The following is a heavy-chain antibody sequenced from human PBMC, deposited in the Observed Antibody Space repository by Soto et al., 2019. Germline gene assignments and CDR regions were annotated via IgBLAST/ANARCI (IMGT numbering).Heavy chain of an antibody. D-gene: IGHD3-3*01. J-gene: IGHJ4*01. CDR1: GFPFNNAW. CDR3: TTDRYDYWSGYPLDY. Sequence: EVQLVESGGGLVKPGGSLRLYCAASGFPFNNAWMSWVRQAPGKGLEWVGRIKGKLDGGTTDYAEPVKGRFTISRDDSKGTLYLQMNRLHSEDTAVYYCTTDRYDYWSGYPLDYWGHGTLVTVSS. V-gene: IGHV3-15*01. CDR2: IKGKLDGGTT.